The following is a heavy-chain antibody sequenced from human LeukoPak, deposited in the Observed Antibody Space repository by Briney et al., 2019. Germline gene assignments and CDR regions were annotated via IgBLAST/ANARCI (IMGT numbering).Heavy chain of an antibody. V-gene: IGHV3-23*01. CDR3: AKDYAHYYDTSGFPTI. Sequence: SVKGRFTISRDNSKNTLYLQINSLRAEDTAVYYCAKDYAHYYDTSGFPTICGQGTMVTVSS. D-gene: IGHD3-22*01. J-gene: IGHJ3*02.